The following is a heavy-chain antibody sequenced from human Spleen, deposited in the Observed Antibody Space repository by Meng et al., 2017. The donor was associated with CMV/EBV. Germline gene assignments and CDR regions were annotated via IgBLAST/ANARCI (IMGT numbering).Heavy chain of an antibody. CDR3: AKDRTRNGPMYSDF. CDR1: GVMFSTYA. CDR2: ISYNGNIK. V-gene: IGHV3-30*04. J-gene: IGHJ4*02. D-gene: IGHD2-8*01. Sequence: SGVMFSTYAMHWVRQAPGKGLEWVTLISYNGNIKYYTDSVKGRFTISRDNSKNTLYLQMNSLRAEDTAVYYCAKDRTRNGPMYSDFWGQGILVTVSS.